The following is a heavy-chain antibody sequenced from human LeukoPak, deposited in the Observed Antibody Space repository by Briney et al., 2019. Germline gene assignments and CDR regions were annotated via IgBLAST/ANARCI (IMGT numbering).Heavy chain of an antibody. J-gene: IGHJ4*02. V-gene: IGHV3-7*01. CDR2: IKPDGSLI. D-gene: IGHD1-26*01. Sequence: GGSLRVSCAASGFTFSSYWMTWVRQGPGNGLEWVANIKPDGSLIYYVDSVKGRFTISRDNAKNSLYLQMNSLRAEDTAVYYCAKWELYSGFYYIDYWGQGTLATVSS. CDR3: AKWELYSGFYYIDY. CDR1: GFTFSSYW.